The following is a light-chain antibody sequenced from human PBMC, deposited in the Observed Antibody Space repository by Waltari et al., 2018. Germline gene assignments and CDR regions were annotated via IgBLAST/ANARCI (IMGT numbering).Light chain of an antibody. CDR1: KLGDKY. V-gene: IGLV3-1*01. CDR2: HDN. CDR3: QTWDTSVV. Sequence: SYDLTQPPAVSVSPGQTARITCSGDKLGDKYTCWYQQRSGQSPVLVIYHDNKRPSGISERFSGSNSGTTATLTISGTQAMDEADYYCQTWDTSVVFGGGTRLTVL. J-gene: IGLJ2*01.